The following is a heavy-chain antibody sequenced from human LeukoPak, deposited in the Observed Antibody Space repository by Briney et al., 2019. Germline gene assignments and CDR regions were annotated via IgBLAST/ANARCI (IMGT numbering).Heavy chain of an antibody. CDR1: GFTFSGSA. J-gene: IGHJ5*02. V-gene: IGHV3-73*01. Sequence: GGSLRLSCAASGFTFSGSAMHWVRQASGKGLEWVGRIRSKANSYATAYAASVKGRFTISRDDSKNTAYLQMNSLKTEDTAVYYCQVVPAAPFDPWVQGTLVTVSS. CDR3: QVVPAAPFDP. D-gene: IGHD2-2*01. CDR2: IRSKANSYAT.